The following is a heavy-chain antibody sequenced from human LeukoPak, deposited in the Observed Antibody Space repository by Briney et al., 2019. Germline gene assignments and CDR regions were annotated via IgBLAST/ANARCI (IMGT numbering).Heavy chain of an antibody. CDR3: AKWSTEGIYTFFDY. V-gene: IGHV3-23*01. CDR2: ISGSGSST. CDR1: GFTFSTYA. D-gene: IGHD3-16*01. J-gene: IGHJ4*02. Sequence: GGSLRLSCAASGFTFSTYAMSWVRQAPGKGLEWVSGISGSGSSTYYADSVKGRFTISRDNSKNTLCLQMNSLRAEDTAVYYCAKWSTEGIYTFFDYWGQGTLVTVSS.